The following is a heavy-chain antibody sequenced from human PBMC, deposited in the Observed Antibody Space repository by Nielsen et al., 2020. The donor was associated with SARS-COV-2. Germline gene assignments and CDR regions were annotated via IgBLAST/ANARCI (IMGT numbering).Heavy chain of an antibody. V-gene: IGHV3-9*01. CDR3: AKGGHSSGWYGAPDY. CDR1: GFTFDDYA. CDR2: ISWNSGSI. Sequence: SLNISCASSGFTFDDYAMPWVRPAPGKGLEWVSGISWNSGSIGYADSVKGRFTISRDNAKNSLYLQMNSLRAEDTALYYCAKGGHSSGWYGAPDYRGQGTLVTASS. J-gene: IGHJ4*02. D-gene: IGHD6-19*01.